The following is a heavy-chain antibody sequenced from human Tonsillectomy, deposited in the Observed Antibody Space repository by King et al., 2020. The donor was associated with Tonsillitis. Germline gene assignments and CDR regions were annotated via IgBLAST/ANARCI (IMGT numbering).Heavy chain of an antibody. D-gene: IGHD5-12*01. CDR3: AARDIAPPGNLDP. V-gene: IGHV1-58*02. Sequence: QLVQSGPEVKKPGTSVKVSCKASGFTFTYSAMQWVRQAGGQRLEWIGWIVVGSGDTKYAQKFQERVTITRDMSTSTAYMELSSLRSEDTAVYFCAARDIAPPGNLDPSGQGTLFTVSS. J-gene: IGHJ5*02. CDR1: GFTFTYSA. CDR2: IVVGSGDT.